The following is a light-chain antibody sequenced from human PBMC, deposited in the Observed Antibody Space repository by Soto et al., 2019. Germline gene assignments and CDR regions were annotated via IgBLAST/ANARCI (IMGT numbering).Light chain of an antibody. CDR2: DIN. CDR1: IFNIGSNS. CDR3: GTWDSSLSSVV. Sequence: QSVLTQPPSVSAAPGQNVTISCSGSIFNIGSNSVSWYRHLPGTAPKLPIYDINQRPSGIPDRFSGSKSGTSATLGNTGLQTGDDADYYCGTWDSSLSSVVFGGGTKLTVL. J-gene: IGLJ2*01. V-gene: IGLV1-51*01.